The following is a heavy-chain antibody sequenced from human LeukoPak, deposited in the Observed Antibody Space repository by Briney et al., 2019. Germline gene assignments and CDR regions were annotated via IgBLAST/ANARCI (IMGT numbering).Heavy chain of an antibody. CDR3: ARVSMATIHYYYYYYMDV. V-gene: IGHV1-2*02. D-gene: IGHD5-24*01. CDR2: INPNSGGT. J-gene: IGHJ6*03. Sequence: GASVKVSCKASGYTFTGYYMHWVRQAPGQGLEWKGWINPNSGGTNYAQKFQGRVTMTRDTSISAAYMELSRLRSDDTAVYYCARVSMATIHYYYYYYMDVWGKGTTVTVSS. CDR1: GYTFTGYY.